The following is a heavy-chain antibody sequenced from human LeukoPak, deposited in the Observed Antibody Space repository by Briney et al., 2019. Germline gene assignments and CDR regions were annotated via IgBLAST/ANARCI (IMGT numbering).Heavy chain of an antibody. CDR2: IWYDGSKE. J-gene: IGHJ3*01. V-gene: IGHV3-33*01. Sequence: GGSLRLSCAASGFTFRTYGFHWVRRAPGKGLEWVAVIWYDGSKEYYTDSVKGRFTISKGNSKNTVYLQMDSLRADDTALYYCARDIQVGTFDVWGQGTMVTVSS. D-gene: IGHD1-1*01. CDR1: GFTFRTYG. CDR3: ARDIQVGTFDV.